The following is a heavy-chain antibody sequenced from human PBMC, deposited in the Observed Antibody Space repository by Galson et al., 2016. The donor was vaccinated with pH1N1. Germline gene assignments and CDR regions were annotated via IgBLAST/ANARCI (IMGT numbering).Heavy chain of an antibody. Sequence: TLSLPCTVSGGSISSGGYSWSWIRPHPGKGLEWIGYIYYSGSTYYNPSLKSRVIISVDTSKNQFSLNLSSVTAADTAVYYCVRAYYDSSPRNWFDPWGQGTLVTVSS. D-gene: IGHD3-22*01. CDR2: IYYSGST. CDR1: GGSISSGGYS. V-gene: IGHV4-31*03. CDR3: VRAYYDSSPRNWFDP. J-gene: IGHJ5*02.